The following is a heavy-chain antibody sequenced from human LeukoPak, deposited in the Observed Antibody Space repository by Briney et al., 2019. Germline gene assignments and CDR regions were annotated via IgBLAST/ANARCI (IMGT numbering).Heavy chain of an antibody. CDR1: GFTFSSYW. CDR3: ARGPQWEPFDY. J-gene: IGHJ4*02. D-gene: IGHD1-26*01. CDR2: INSDGSST. V-gene: IGHV3-74*01. Sequence: GGSLRLSCAASGFTFSSYWMHWVRQAPGKGLVWVSRINSDGSSTSYADSVKGRFTISRDNAKNTPYLQMNSLRAEDTAVYYCARGPQWEPFDYWGQGTLVTVSS.